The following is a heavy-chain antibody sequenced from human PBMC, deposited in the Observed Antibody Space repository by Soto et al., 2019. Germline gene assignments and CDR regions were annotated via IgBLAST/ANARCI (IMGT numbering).Heavy chain of an antibody. Sequence: QVQLVQSGAEVKKPGSSLKVSCKASGGTFSSYSINWVRQAPGQGLEWMGEIIPIFGTANYAQKFQGRVTITADESTSTAYMELSSRRSEDTAVYYCARDGGRHSGGIDYWGQGTLVTVSS. D-gene: IGHD1-26*01. CDR2: IIPIFGTA. J-gene: IGHJ4*02. CDR3: ARDGGRHSGGIDY. V-gene: IGHV1-69*01. CDR1: GGTFSSYS.